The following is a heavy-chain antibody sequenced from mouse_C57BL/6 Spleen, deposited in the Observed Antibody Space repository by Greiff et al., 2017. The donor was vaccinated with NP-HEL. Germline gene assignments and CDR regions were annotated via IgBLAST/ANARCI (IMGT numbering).Heavy chain of an antibody. CDR3: AKNRDYYGSTIFYYAMDY. D-gene: IGHD1-1*01. CDR1: GFSLTSYG. J-gene: IGHJ4*01. V-gene: IGHV2-5*01. CDR2: IWRGGST. Sequence: VQLQQSGPGLVQPSQSLSITCTVSGFSLTSYGVHWVRQSPGKGLEWLGVIWRGGSTDYNAAFMSRLSITKDNSKSQVFFKMNSLQADDTAIYYCAKNRDYYGSTIFYYAMDYWGQGTSVTVSS.